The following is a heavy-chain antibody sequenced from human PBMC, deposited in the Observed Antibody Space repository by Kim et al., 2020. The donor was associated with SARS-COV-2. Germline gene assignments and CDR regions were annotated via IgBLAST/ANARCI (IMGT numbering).Heavy chain of an antibody. V-gene: IGHV4-61*01. Sequence: SETLSLTCTVSCGSVSSGSYYWSWIRQPPGKGLEWIGYIYYSGSTNYNPSLKSRVTISVDTSKNQFSLKLSSVTAADTAVYYCAALLYSSGWPKPNWGQGTLVTVSS. CDR1: CGSVSSGSYY. CDR2: IYYSGST. CDR3: AALLYSSGWPKPN. J-gene: IGHJ4*02. D-gene: IGHD6-19*01.